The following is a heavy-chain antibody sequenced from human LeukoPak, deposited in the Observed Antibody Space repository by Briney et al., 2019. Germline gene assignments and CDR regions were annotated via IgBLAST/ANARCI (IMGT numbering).Heavy chain of an antibody. V-gene: IGHV3-7*03. D-gene: IGHD3-3*01. CDR3: ARDQYDTWSRRGNFDS. J-gene: IGHJ4*02. CDR1: GFTFGKYW. Sequence: GGSLRLSCVASGFTFGKYWMSWVRQAPGKGLEWVANIKLDGNEKNYVDSVKGRFTISRDNTKNSLYLQMNSLRVEDTAVSYCARDQYDTWSRRGNFDSWGQGTLVIVSS. CDR2: IKLDGNEK.